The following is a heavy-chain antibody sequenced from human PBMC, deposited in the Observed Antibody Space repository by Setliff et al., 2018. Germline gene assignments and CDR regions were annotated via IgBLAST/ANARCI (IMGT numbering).Heavy chain of an antibody. CDR1: GGSFSGYY. J-gene: IGHJ6*03. Sequence: SETLSLTCAVYGGSFSGYYWGWIRQPPGKGLEWIGEINHSGSTNYNQSLKSRVTLSVDTSKNQFSLQLTSVTAADTAIYYCARGGGSVLPNYYYFNYMDVWGKGTKVTVSS. CDR2: INHSGST. V-gene: IGHV4-34*01. D-gene: IGHD2-15*01. CDR3: ARGGGSVLPNYYYFNYMDV.